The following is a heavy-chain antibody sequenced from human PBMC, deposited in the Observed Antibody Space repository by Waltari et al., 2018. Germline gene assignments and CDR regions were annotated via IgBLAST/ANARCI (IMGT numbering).Heavy chain of an antibody. D-gene: IGHD3-9*01. CDR1: GFTFSSYA. Sequence: QVQLVESGGGVVQPGRSLRLSCAASGFTFSSYAMHWVRQAPGKGLEWVAVISYDGRNKYYADSVKGRFTISRDNSKNTLYLQMNSLRAEDTAVYYCARDSPFGYILTGYYYYYYMDVWGKGTTVTVSS. CDR3: ARDSPFGYILTGYYYYYYMDV. V-gene: IGHV3-30*04. CDR2: ISYDGRNK. J-gene: IGHJ6*03.